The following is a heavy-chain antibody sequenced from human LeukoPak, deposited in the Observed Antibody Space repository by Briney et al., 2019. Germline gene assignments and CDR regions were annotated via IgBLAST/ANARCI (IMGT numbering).Heavy chain of an antibody. Sequence: SETLSLTCTVSGGSISSSSYYWDWIRQPPGKGLEWIGSIYYSGSTYYNPSLKSRVTISVDTSKNQFSLKLSSVTAADTAVYYCAGLWATVAAQSIDYWGQGTLVTVSS. D-gene: IGHD6-19*01. CDR3: AGLWATVAAQSIDY. V-gene: IGHV4-39*07. J-gene: IGHJ4*02. CDR1: GGSISSSSYY. CDR2: IYYSGST.